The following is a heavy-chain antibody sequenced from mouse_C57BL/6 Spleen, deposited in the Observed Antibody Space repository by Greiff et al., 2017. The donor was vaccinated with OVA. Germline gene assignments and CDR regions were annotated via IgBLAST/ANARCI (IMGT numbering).Heavy chain of an antibody. CDR2: IDPENGDT. V-gene: IGHV14-4*01. J-gene: IGHJ3*01. CDR3: TPITTVVAEGFAY. D-gene: IGHD1-1*01. CDR1: GFNIKDDY. Sequence: EVQGVESGAELVRPGASVKLSCTASGFNIKDDYMHWVKQRPEQGLEWIGWIDPENGDTEYASKFQGKATITADTSSNTAYLQLSSLTSEDTAVYYCTPITTVVAEGFAYWGQGTLVTVSA.